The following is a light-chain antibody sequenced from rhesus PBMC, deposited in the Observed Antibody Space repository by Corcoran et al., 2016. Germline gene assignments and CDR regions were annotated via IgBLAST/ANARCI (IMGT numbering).Light chain of an antibody. J-gene: IGKJ3*01. Sequence: EIVMTQSPATLSLSPGERATLSCGASQSVSSSLAWYQQKPGQAPRLLIYGASSRATGIPDRFSGSGSGTDFTLPDISLQPEVFATYYCQQYDDLPCTFGPGTKLDLK. CDR1: QSVSSS. CDR3: QQYDDLPCT. CDR2: GAS. V-gene: IGKV3-24*01.